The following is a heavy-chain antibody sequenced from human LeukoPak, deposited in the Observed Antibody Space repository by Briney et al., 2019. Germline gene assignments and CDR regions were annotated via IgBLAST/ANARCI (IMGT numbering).Heavy chain of an antibody. J-gene: IGHJ4*02. V-gene: IGHV3-30*03. D-gene: IGHD4-17*01. Sequence: PGGSLRLSCAASGFTFSSYGMYWVRQAPGKGLECVTVISNDGSNRFYSDSVKDRFTISRDNSKNTLYLQMNSLTAEDTAVYYCVRNRGRGTVTTYELFDYWGQGTLVTVSS. CDR1: GFTFSSYG. CDR2: ISNDGSNR. CDR3: VRNRGRGTVTTYELFDY.